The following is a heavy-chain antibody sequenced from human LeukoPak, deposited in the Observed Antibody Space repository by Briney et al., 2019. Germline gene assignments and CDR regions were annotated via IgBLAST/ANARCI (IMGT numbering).Heavy chain of an antibody. V-gene: IGHV4-59*08. CDR3: ARRTVVLDY. Sequence: PSETLSLTCTVSGGSISNYYWSWIRQPPGKGLEWIGYIYYSGSTTYNPSLKSRVTISVGTSKNQFSLRLTSVTAADTAVYYCARRTVVLDYWGQGTLVTVSS. CDR1: GGSISNYY. CDR2: IYYSGST. J-gene: IGHJ4*02. D-gene: IGHD4-23*01.